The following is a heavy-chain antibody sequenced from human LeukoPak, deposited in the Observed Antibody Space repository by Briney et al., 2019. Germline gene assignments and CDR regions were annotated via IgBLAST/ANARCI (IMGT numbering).Heavy chain of an antibody. CDR1: GGSISSGDYY. J-gene: IGHJ4*02. V-gene: IGHV4-30-4*01. D-gene: IGHD5-12*01. CDR2: IYYSGST. Sequence: SETLSLTCTVSGGSISSGDYYWSWIRQPPGKGLEWIGYIYYSGSTYYNPSLKSRVTISVDKSKNQFSLKLSSVTAADTAAYYCARGRAIGYSGYDSPDYWGQGTLVTVSS. CDR3: ARGRAIGYSGYDSPDY.